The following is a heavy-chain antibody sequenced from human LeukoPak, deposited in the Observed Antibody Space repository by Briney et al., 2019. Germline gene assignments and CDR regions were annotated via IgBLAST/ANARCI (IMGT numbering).Heavy chain of an antibody. J-gene: IGHJ6*03. CDR3: ASFSVRPTRPGYMDV. D-gene: IGHD5/OR15-5a*01. Sequence: GASVKVSCKASGYTFTSYAISWVRQAPGQGLEWMGGIIPIFGTANYAQKFQGRVTITTDESTSTAYMELSSLRSEDTAVYYCASFSVRPTRPGYMDVWGKGTTVTVSS. CDR2: IIPIFGTA. V-gene: IGHV1-69*05. CDR1: GYTFTSYA.